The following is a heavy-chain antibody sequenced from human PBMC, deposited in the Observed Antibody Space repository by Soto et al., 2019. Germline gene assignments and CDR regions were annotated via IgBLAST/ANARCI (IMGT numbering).Heavy chain of an antibody. CDR1: GFTFSTYG. D-gene: IGHD5-12*01. CDR2: VWYDGRNK. J-gene: IGHJ6*02. V-gene: IGHV3-33*01. CDR3: VRAAGYSGNDYVYYYGMDV. Sequence: QVQLVESEGGVVQPGRSLRLSCAASGFTFSTYGMHWVRQAPGKGLEWVALVWYDGRNKEYADSVRGRFTISRDNSKNTLYLQMNSLRDEDTAVYYCVRAAGYSGNDYVYYYGMDVWGQGTTVTVSS.